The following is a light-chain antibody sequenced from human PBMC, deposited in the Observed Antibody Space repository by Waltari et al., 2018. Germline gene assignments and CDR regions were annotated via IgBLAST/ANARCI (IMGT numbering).Light chain of an antibody. J-gene: IGLJ2*01. V-gene: IGLV4-69*01. CDR2: VTNDGSH. CDR3: QTWGTGIT. CDR1: SGHSSYS. Sequence: QVVLTQSPSASASLGASVKLTCTLSSGHSSYSIAWHQQHPDKGPRYLMKVTNDGSHTKGDGIPDRFSGSNSGAERYLTISSLQSEDEADYYCQTWGTGITFGGGTKLTVL.